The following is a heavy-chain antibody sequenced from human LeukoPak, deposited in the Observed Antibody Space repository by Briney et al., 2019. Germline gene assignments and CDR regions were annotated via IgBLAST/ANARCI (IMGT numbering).Heavy chain of an antibody. CDR1: GGSISSYY. CDR3: ARVLGYYYYMDV. V-gene: IGHV4-59*01. CDR2: IYYSGST. J-gene: IGHJ6*03. Sequence: SETLSLTCTVSGGSISSYYWSWIRQPPGKGLEWIGHIYYSGSTNYNPSLQSRVTLSVDTSKSQFSLMLSSVTAADTAVYYCARVLGYYYYMDVWGKGTTVTVSS.